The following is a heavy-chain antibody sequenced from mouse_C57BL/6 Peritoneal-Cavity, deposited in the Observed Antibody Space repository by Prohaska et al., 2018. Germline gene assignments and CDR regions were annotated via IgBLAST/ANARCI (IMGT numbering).Heavy chain of an antibody. J-gene: IGHJ2*01. Sequence: DVQLQESGPGLVKPSQSLSLTCSVTGYSITSGYYWNWIRHFPGNKLEWMGYISYDGSNNYNPSLKNRISITRDTSKNQCFLKLNSVTTEDTATYYCASLYDGYSLDYWGQGTTLTVSS. CDR2: ISYDGSN. V-gene: IGHV3-6*01. D-gene: IGHD2-3*01. CDR1: GYSITSGYY. CDR3: ASLYDGYSLDY.